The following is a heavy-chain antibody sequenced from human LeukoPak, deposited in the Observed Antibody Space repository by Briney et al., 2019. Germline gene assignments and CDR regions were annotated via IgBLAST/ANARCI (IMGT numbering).Heavy chain of an antibody. D-gene: IGHD1-1*01. CDR1: GDSISSGGYF. CDR3: MTWNDAQNFDQ. CDR2: IFKRGNT. V-gene: IGHV4-31*03. J-gene: IGHJ4*02. Sequence: SQTLSLTCTVSGDSISSGGYFWTWVRQHPGEGLEWIGFIFKRGNTFYAPSLKSRVTISVDTSKNQFSLKLSSVTVADTAVYYCMTWNDAQNFDQWGQGTLVTVSS.